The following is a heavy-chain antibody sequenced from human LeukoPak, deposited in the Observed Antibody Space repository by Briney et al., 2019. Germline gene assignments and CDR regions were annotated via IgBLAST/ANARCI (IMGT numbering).Heavy chain of an antibody. CDR2: IYTSGST. D-gene: IGHD1-26*01. V-gene: IGHV4-61*02. Sequence: SQTLSLTCTVSGGSISSGSYYWSWIRQPAGKGLEWIGRIYTSGSTNYNPSLKSRVTISVDTSKNQFSLKLSSVTAADTAVYYCARGPDSGSYYWFDPWGQGTPVTVSS. CDR1: GGSISSGSYY. CDR3: ARGPDSGSYYWFDP. J-gene: IGHJ5*02.